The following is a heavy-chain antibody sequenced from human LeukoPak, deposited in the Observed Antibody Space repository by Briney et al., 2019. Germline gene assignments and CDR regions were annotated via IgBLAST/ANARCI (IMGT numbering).Heavy chain of an antibody. CDR2: ISSSSSYI. CDR1: GFTFSSYS. D-gene: IGHD3-3*01. V-gene: IGHV3-21*01. Sequence: GGSLRLSCAASGFTFSSYSMNWVRQAPGKGLEWVSSISSSSSYIYYANSVKGRFTISRDNAKNSLYLQMNSLRAEDTAVSYCARSGYDFWSGSALYYFDYWGQGTTVTVSS. CDR3: ARSGYDFWSGSALYYFDY. J-gene: IGHJ4*03.